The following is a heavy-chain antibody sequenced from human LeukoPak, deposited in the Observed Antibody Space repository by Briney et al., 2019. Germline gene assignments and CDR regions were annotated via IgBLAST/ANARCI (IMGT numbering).Heavy chain of an antibody. D-gene: IGHD3-10*01. Sequence: PGGSLRLSCAASGFTFSSYAMSWVRQAPGKGLGWVSAISGSGGSTYYADSVKGRFTISRDNSKNTLYLQMNSLRAEDTAVYYCAKDGGSYYYGSGSYYQRANWFDPWGQGTLVTVSS. CDR1: GFTFSSYA. CDR2: ISGSGGST. V-gene: IGHV3-23*01. CDR3: AKDGGSYYYGSGSYYQRANWFDP. J-gene: IGHJ5*02.